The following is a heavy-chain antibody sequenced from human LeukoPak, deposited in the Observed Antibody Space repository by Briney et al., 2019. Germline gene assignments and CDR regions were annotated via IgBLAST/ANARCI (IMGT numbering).Heavy chain of an antibody. D-gene: IGHD6-13*01. CDR1: GGSISSYY. CDR2: IYYSGST. V-gene: IGHV4-59*01. J-gene: IGHJ4*02. CDR3: ARSEIAAALFDY. Sequence: SETLSLTCTVSGGSISSYYWSWIRQPPGKGLEWIGYIYYSGSTNYNPSLKSRVTISVDTSKNQFSLKLNSVTAADTAVYYCARSEIAAALFDYWGQGTLVTVSS.